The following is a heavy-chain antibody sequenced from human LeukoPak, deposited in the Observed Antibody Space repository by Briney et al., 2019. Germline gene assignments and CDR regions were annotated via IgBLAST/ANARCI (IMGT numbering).Heavy chain of an antibody. V-gene: IGHV3-7*01. CDR2: IKQDGSEK. Sequence: GGSLRLSCAASGFTFSSYWMSWVRQAPGKGLEWVANIKQDGSEKYYVDSVKGRFTISRDNTKNSLYLQMNSLRAEDTAVYYCAGGFSIFGVVHWGQGTLVTVSS. D-gene: IGHD3-3*01. J-gene: IGHJ4*02. CDR3: AGGFSIFGVVH. CDR1: GFTFSSYW.